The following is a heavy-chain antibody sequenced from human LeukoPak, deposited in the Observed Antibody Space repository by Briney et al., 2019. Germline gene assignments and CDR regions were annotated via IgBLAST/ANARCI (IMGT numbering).Heavy chain of an antibody. J-gene: IGHJ5*02. Sequence: GESLRISRKGSGYSFTAYWISWVRQMPGKGLEWMGRIDPSDSYTNYSPSFQGHVTISTDKSINTAYLQWGSLKASDTAMYYCARSHCSSVTCPDNWFDPWGQGTLVTVSS. CDR3: ARSHCSSVTCPDNWFDP. CDR2: IDPSDSYT. D-gene: IGHD2-2*01. V-gene: IGHV5-10-1*01. CDR1: GYSFTAYW.